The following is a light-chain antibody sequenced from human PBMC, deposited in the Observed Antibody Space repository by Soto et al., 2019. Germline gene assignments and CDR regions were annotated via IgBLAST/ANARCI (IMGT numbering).Light chain of an antibody. CDR2: EVI. CDR3: CSYTRSSTLL. Sequence: QSVLTQPASVSGSPGQSITISCTGTSSDVGRYNYVSWYQQHPGTAPRLIIYEVINRPAGVSNRFSGSKSGNTASLTISGLHAADEADYYCCSYTRSSTLLFGGGTKLTVL. V-gene: IGLV2-14*01. J-gene: IGLJ2*01. CDR1: SSDVGRYNY.